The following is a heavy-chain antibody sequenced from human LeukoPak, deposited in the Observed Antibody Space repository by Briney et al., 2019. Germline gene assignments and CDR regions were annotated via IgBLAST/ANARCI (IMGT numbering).Heavy chain of an antibody. J-gene: IGHJ6*03. CDR3: ARDQRQYYDFWSGPVSGYMDV. Sequence: GGSLGLSCAASGFSFSSYSMNWVRQAPGKGLEWVSSISSSSSYIYHADSAKGRFTISRDNAKNSLYLQMNSLRAEDTAVYYCARDQRQYYDFWSGPVSGYMDVWGKGTTVTVSS. CDR1: GFSFSSYS. V-gene: IGHV3-21*01. D-gene: IGHD3-3*01. CDR2: ISSSSSYI.